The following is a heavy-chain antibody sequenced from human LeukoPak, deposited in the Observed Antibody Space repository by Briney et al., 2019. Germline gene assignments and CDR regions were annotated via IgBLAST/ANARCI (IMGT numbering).Heavy chain of an antibody. CDR2: IIPIFGTA. CDR3: ATYSSSWSSYYYGMDV. J-gene: IGHJ6*04. V-gene: IGHV1-69*06. CDR1: GGTFSSYA. Sequence: SVKVSCKASGGTFSSYAISWARQAPGQGLEWMGGIIPIFGTANYAQKFQGRVTITADKSTSTAYMELSSLRSEDTAVYYCATYSSSWSSYYYGMDVWGKGTTVTVSS. D-gene: IGHD6-13*01.